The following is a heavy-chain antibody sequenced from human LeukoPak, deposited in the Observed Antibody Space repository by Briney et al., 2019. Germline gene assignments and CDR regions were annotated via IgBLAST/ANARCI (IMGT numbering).Heavy chain of an antibody. J-gene: IGHJ5*01. CDR3: VLAPNSNWFDF. Sequence: PSETLSLTCSVSGDSISSFYWNWIRQSPGKGLEWIGNIHYSGNSNYNPSLKGRVTMSIDTSRKQFFLKLTSVTAADTAVYYCVLAPNSNWFDFWGQGILVTVSS. CDR2: IHYSGNS. D-gene: IGHD2-8*01. CDR1: GDSISSFY. V-gene: IGHV4-59*08.